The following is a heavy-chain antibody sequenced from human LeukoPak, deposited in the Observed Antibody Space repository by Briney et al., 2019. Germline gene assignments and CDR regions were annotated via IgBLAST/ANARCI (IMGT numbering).Heavy chain of an antibody. CDR2: IYYTGST. J-gene: IGHJ1*01. CDR3: AKLGWSGAEYFQH. Sequence: SQTLSLTCTVSGGSISSGGYYWSWIRQPAGKGLEWIGYIYYTGSTTYNPSLKSRVTISVDTSKNQFSLKLSSVTAADTAVYYCAKLGWSGAEYFQHWGQGTLVTVSS. V-gene: IGHV4-61*09. CDR1: GGSISSGGYY. D-gene: IGHD2-15*01.